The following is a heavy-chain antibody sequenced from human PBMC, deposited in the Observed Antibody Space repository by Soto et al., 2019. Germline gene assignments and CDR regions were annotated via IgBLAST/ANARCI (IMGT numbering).Heavy chain of an antibody. Sequence: SETLSLTCTVSGGSISSSSYYWGWIRQPPGKGLEWIGSIYYSGSTYYNPSLKSRVTISVDTSKNQFSLKLSSVTAADTAVYYCARGRYCSSTSCSRAYYYYYMDVWGKGTTVTVSS. CDR3: ARGRYCSSTSCSRAYYYYYMDV. V-gene: IGHV4-39*07. CDR1: GGSISSSSYY. CDR2: IYYSGST. D-gene: IGHD2-2*01. J-gene: IGHJ6*03.